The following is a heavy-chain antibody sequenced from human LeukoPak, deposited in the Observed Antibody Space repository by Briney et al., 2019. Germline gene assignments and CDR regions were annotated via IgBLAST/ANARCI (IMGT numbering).Heavy chain of an antibody. D-gene: IGHD2-15*01. Sequence: SETLPLTCTVSGGSISSYYWSWIRQSPGKGLEWIGYIYYSGSTKYNPSLKSRVTISVDTSKNQFSLKLSSVTAADTAVYYCAREPILYSWGQGTLVTVSS. CDR3: AREPILYS. V-gene: IGHV4-59*01. CDR1: GGSISSYY. CDR2: IYYSGST. J-gene: IGHJ4*02.